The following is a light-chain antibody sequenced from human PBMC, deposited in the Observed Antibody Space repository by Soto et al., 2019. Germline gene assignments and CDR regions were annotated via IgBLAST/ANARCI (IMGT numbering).Light chain of an antibody. J-gene: IGKJ2*01. CDR3: QQSYSLPRT. Sequence: DIQMTQSPSSLSASVGDRVTITCRASENIGKYLIWYQQKPGKAPNVLIYGASNLQFGVSSRFSGDGFGTDFTLTVSSLRPDDFATYYCQQSYSLPRTFGQGTKVE. CDR2: GAS. CDR1: ENIGKY. V-gene: IGKV1-39*01.